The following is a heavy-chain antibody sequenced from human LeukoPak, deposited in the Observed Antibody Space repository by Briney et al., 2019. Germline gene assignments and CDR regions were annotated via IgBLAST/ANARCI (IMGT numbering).Heavy chain of an antibody. CDR1: GGSVSSGSYY. CDR3: ARDRIAAAGRYYYYGMDV. J-gene: IGHJ6*02. V-gene: IGHV4-61*01. Sequence: PSETLSLTCTVSGGSVSSGSYYWSWIRQPPGKGLEWIGYIYYSGSTNYNPSLKSRVTISVDTSKNQFSLKLSSVTAADTAVYYCARDRIAAAGRYYYYGMDVWGQGTTVTASS. CDR2: IYYSGST. D-gene: IGHD6-13*01.